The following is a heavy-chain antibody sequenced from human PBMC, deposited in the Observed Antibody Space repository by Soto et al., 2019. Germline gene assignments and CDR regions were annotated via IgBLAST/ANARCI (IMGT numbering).Heavy chain of an antibody. CDR1: GFTFSDHY. V-gene: IGHV3-72*01. Sequence: WGSLRLSCAASGFTFSDHYMDWVRPAPGKWLEWVGRARNKVNGYTTSYAASVKGRFTISRDDSKNSLYLQMNSLTPEDTAVYFCARLMGTSFDIWGQGTMVTVSS. CDR2: ARNKVNGYTT. D-gene: IGHD2-8*01. J-gene: IGHJ4*02. CDR3: ARLMGTSFDI.